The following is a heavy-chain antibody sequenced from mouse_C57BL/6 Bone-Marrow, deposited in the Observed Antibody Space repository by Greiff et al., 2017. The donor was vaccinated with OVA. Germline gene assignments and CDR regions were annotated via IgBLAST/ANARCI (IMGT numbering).Heavy chain of an antibody. CDR1: GYTFTSYW. V-gene: IGHV1-72*01. CDR3: ARTGNWERLFDY. CDR2: IDPNSGGT. D-gene: IGHD4-1*01. J-gene: IGHJ2*01. Sequence: QVQLQQPGAELVKPGASVKLSCKASGYTFTSYWLHWVKQRPGRGLEWIGRIDPNSGGTTSNEKFKSQATLSVAQPSRTAYMQLSSLTSEDSAVYDGARTGNWERLFDYWGQGTTLTVSS.